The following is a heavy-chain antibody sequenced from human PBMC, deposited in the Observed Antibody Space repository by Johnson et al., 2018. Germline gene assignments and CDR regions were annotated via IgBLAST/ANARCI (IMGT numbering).Heavy chain of an antibody. V-gene: IGHV4-39*07. J-gene: IGHJ5*02. Sequence: QVQLQESGPGLVKPSETLSLTCTVSGGSISGSNYYWGWIRQPPGKGLECIGRIYYSGSTYYNPSLKSRVTISVDTSKNQFSLKLSSVTAADTAVYYCAREGYCSGGSCYSPWGQGTLVTVSS. CDR3: AREGYCSGGSCYSP. CDR2: IYYSGST. CDR1: GGSISGSNYY. D-gene: IGHD2-15*01.